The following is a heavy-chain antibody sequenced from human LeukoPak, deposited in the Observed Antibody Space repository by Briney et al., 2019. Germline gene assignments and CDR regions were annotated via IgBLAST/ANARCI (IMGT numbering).Heavy chain of an antibody. V-gene: IGHV4-61*02. CDR2: IYTSGST. CDR1: GGSISSGSYY. J-gene: IGHJ3*02. D-gene: IGHD3-16*02. CDR3: ARDYPRAHAFDI. Sequence: SETLSLTCTVSGGSISSGSYYWSWIRQPAGKGLEWIGRIYTSGSTIYNPSLKSRVTISVDTSKNQFSLKLSSVTAADTAVYYCARDYPRAHAFDIWGQGTMVTVSS.